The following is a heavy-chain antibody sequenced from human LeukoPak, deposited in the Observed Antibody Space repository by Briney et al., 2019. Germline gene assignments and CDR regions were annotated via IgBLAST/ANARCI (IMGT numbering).Heavy chain of an antibody. CDR2: ISSSSDAI. Sequence: GGSLRLSCAASGFTFSNYGMNWVRQAPGKELEWLSCISSSSDAIYYADSVKGRFTISRDNAKNSLYLEMNSLRDEDTAVYYCARAMRSGYDYWGQGTLVTVSS. D-gene: IGHD5-12*01. CDR1: GFTFSNYG. V-gene: IGHV3-48*02. CDR3: ARAMRSGYDY. J-gene: IGHJ4*02.